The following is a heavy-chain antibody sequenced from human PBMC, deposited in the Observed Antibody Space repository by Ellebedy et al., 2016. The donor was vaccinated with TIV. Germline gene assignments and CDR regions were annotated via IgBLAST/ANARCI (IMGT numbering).Heavy chain of an antibody. J-gene: IGHJ4*02. CDR2: ISYDGSNK. D-gene: IGHD1-1*01. CDR1: GFTFSSYA. CDR3: ARGDNWDDGGAIHFES. V-gene: IGHV3-30-3*01. Sequence: GGSLRLXXAASGFTFSSYAMHWVRQAPGKGLEWVAVISYDGSNKYYADSVKGRFTISRDNSKNTLYLQMNSLRTEDTALYYCARGDNWDDGGAIHFESWGQGTLVTVSS.